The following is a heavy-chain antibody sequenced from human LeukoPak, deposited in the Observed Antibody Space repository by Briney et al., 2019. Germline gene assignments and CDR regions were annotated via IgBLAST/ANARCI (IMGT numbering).Heavy chain of an antibody. CDR3: AKASYGALPYGMDV. J-gene: IGHJ6*02. Sequence: PGRSLRLSCAASGFTFDDYAMHWVRQAPGKGLEWVSGISWNSGSIGYADSVKGRFTISRDNAKNSLYLQMNSLRAEDTALYYCAKASYGALPYGMDVWGQGTTVTVSS. CDR1: GFTFDDYA. CDR2: ISWNSGSI. V-gene: IGHV3-9*01. D-gene: IGHD4-17*01.